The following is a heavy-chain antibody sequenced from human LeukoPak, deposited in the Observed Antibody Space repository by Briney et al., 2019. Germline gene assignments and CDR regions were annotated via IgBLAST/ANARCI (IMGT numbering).Heavy chain of an antibody. CDR1: EFPFSKAW. CDR3: AKDYGGDSSPDY. Sequence: GGSLRLSCAVSEFPFSKAWMSWVRLAPGKGLEWVGRIKSKTDGGTTDYAAPVKGRFTISRDDSKNTLYLQMNSLKTEDTAVYYCAKDYGGDSSPDYWGQGTLVTVSS. V-gene: IGHV3-15*01. J-gene: IGHJ4*02. CDR2: IKSKTDGGTT. D-gene: IGHD4-23*01.